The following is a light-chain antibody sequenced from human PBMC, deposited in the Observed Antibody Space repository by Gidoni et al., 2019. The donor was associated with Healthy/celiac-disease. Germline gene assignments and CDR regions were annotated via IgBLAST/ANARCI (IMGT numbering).Light chain of an antibody. CDR1: QRVSSC. Sequence: EIVLTQSPATLSLSPGERATLSCRASQRVSSCLACYQQKPVQAPRLLIYDASNRATGIPDRFSGSGSGTDFTLTISSLEPEAFAVYYCQQRSNWPPYTFXQXTKLEIK. CDR3: QQRSNWPPYT. V-gene: IGKV3-11*01. CDR2: DAS. J-gene: IGKJ2*01.